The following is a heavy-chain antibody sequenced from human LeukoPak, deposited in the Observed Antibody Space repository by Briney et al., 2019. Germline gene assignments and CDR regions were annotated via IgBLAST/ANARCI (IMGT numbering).Heavy chain of an antibody. CDR3: ARAVPGTIWMFDY. CDR2: ISAYNGNT. Sequence: GASVKVSCKASGYTFTGYGIFWVRQAPGQGLEWMGWISAYNGNTNYAQKLQGRVTMATDTSTSTAYMELRSLRSDDTAVYYCARAVPGTIWMFDYWGQGTLVTVSS. J-gene: IGHJ4*02. D-gene: IGHD6-19*01. CDR1: GYTFTGYG. V-gene: IGHV1-18*01.